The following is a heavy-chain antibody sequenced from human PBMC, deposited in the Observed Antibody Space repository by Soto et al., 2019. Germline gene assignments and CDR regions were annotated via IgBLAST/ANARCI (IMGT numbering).Heavy chain of an antibody. J-gene: IGHJ5*02. V-gene: IGHV4-31*03. CDR3: XXXXXXXXXXXX. CDR2: IYYSGST. Sequence: QVQLQESGPGLVKPSQTLSLTCTVSGGSISSGGYYWSWIRQHPGKGLEWIGYIYYSGSTYYNPSLKSRVTISVDTSKNQFSXXXXXXXXXXXXXXXXXXXXXXXXXXXWGQGTLVTVSS. CDR1: GGSISSGGYY.